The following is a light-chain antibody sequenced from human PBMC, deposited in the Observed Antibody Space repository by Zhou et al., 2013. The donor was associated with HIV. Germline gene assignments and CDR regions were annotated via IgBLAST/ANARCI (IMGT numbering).Light chain of an antibody. J-gene: IGKJ4*01. CDR1: QSVSSK. Sequence: EVVMTQSPATLSVSPGERATLSCRASQSVSSKLSWYQQKPGQAPRLLIYDASTRATGVPVRFSGSGSGTEFTLTISRLEPEDSAVYYCQQYGSSPLTFGGGTQVEIK. CDR3: QQYGSSPLT. CDR2: DAS. V-gene: IGKV3-15*01.